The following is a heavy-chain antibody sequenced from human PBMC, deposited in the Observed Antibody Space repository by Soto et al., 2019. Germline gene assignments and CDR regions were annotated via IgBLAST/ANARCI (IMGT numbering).Heavy chain of an antibody. J-gene: IGHJ4*02. CDR2: ISGSGDYA. CDR1: GFTFRDYY. V-gene: IGHV3-11*03. CDR3: ATNKGYSGYEGPDY. Sequence: GGSLRLSCAVSGFTFRDYYMSWIRQAPGKGLEWISYISGSGDYANYADSVKGRFTISRDNAKNSLYLQMNSLSAEDTAIYYCATNKGYSGYEGPDYWGQGT. D-gene: IGHD5-12*01.